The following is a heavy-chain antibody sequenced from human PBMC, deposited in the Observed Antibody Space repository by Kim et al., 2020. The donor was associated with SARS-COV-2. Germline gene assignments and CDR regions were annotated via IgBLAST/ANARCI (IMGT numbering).Heavy chain of an antibody. CDR3: TRHLSGSGWFDH. CDR1: GGSISSSTYS. Sequence: SETLSLTCTISGGSISSSTYSWNWFRQPPGNALEWIGGIDSSGSTYYSPSLKSRVTLSVETSTNQFSLKLSSVTAADTAVFYCTRHLSGSGWFDHWGLET. CDR2: IDSSGST. D-gene: IGHD1-1*01. J-gene: IGHJ5*02. V-gene: IGHV4-39*01.